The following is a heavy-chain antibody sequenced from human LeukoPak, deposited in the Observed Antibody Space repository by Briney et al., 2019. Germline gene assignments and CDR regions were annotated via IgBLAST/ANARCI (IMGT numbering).Heavy chain of an antibody. J-gene: IGHJ6*02. Sequence: GGSLRLSCAASGFNFNNYVMHWVRQAPGKGLEWVAVISYDGNNIYYADSLKGRFTISRDNSKNMLYLQMSSLRPEDTAVYYCARDGAAGSGSYYNVPYYYGMDVWGQGTTVTVSS. V-gene: IGHV3-30-3*01. CDR1: GFNFNNYV. D-gene: IGHD3-10*01. CDR2: ISYDGNNI. CDR3: ARDGAAGSGSYYNVPYYYGMDV.